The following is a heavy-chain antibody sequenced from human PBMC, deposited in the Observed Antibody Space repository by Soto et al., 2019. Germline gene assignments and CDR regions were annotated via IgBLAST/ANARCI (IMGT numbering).Heavy chain of an antibody. Sequence: GGSLRLSCAASGFTVSSNYMSWVRQAPGKGLEWVSVIYSGGSTYYADSVKGRFTISRGNSKNTLYLQMNSLRAADTAVYYCARDREAGYNFYYGMDVWGQGTTVTVSS. CDR3: ARDREAGYNFYYGMDV. D-gene: IGHD6-19*01. V-gene: IGHV3-53*01. CDR2: IYSGGST. J-gene: IGHJ6*02. CDR1: GFTVSSNY.